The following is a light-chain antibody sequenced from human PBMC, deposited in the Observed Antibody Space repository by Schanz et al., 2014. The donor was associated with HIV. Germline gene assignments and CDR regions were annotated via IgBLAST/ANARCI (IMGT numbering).Light chain of an antibody. CDR2: ANT. CDR3: QSFDSSLNGVL. V-gene: IGLV1-40*01. CDR1: RSNIGAGYD. J-gene: IGLJ3*02. Sequence: QSVLTQPPSVSGAPGQRVTISCTGSRSNIGAGYDVHWYQQLPGTAPKLLIYANTNRPSGVPDRFSGSKSGTSVSLAITDLQAEDEADYFCQSFDSSLNGVLFGGGTKVTVL.